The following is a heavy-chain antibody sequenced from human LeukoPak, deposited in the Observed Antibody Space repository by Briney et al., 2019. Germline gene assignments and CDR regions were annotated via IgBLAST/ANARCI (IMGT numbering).Heavy chain of an antibody. V-gene: IGHV3-9*01. CDR1: GFTFDDYA. CDR3: AKAYCGGDCYFDVFDI. CDR2: ISWNSGSI. Sequence: GGSLRLSCAASGFTFDDYAMHWVRQAPGKGLEWVSGISWNSGSIGYADSVKGRFTISRDNAKNSLYLQMNSLRAEDTALYYCAKAYCGGDCYFDVFDIWGQGTMVTVSS. D-gene: IGHD2-21*02. J-gene: IGHJ3*02.